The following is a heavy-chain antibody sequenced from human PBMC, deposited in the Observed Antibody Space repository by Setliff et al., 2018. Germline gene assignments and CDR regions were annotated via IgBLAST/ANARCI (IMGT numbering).Heavy chain of an antibody. CDR1: GFSFSGYE. Sequence: GGSLRLSCAASGFSFSGYEMSWVRQAPGKGLEWISYIGSSGNTIYYANSVKGRFTISRDNAKNSLFLQMNSLRAEDTAVYYCARENGDYDLDYWGQGALVTVSS. CDR3: ARENGDYDLDY. D-gene: IGHD4-17*01. J-gene: IGHJ4*02. CDR2: IGSSGNTI. V-gene: IGHV3-48*03.